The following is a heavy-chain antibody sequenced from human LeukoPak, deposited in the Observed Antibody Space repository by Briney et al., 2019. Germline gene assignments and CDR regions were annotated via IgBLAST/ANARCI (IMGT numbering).Heavy chain of an antibody. V-gene: IGHV5-51*01. CDR2: IYPSDSDT. CDR1: GYSFTNYW. D-gene: IGHD3-10*01. Sequence: GESLKISCKGSGYSFTNYWIGRVRQMPGKGLEWMGIIYPSDSDTRYSPSFQGQVTISADKSISAAYLQWSSLKASDTALYYCARTYGSGTSFDYWGQGTLVTVSS. CDR3: ARTYGSGTSFDY. J-gene: IGHJ4*02.